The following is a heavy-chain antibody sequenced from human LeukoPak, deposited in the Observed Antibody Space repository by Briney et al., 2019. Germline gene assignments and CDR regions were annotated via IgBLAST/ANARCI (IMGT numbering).Heavy chain of an antibody. CDR3: AKVLVGDDYGDFVFDY. Sequence: GGSLRLSCVASGFTFNFYGMSWVRQAPGKGLEWVSGISGTGDSTYYADSVKGRFTISRDNSKNTLYLQMNSLRAEDTAVYYCAKVLVGDDYGDFVFDYWGQGTLVTVSS. D-gene: IGHD4-17*01. V-gene: IGHV3-23*01. CDR2: ISGTGDST. CDR1: GFTFNFYG. J-gene: IGHJ4*02.